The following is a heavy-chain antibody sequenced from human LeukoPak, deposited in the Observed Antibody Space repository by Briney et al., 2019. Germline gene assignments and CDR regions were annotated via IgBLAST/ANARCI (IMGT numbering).Heavy chain of an antibody. J-gene: IGHJ6*02. Sequence: AGRSLRLSCAASGFTFHDYAMYWVRQAPGKGLEWVSGISWNIRSVGYADSVRGRFTISRDNAKNSLYLQMNSLRAEDTAVYFCANGGRDTSSTISCGMDVWGLGTTVTVSS. CDR3: ANGGRDTSSTISCGMDV. D-gene: IGHD6-13*01. CDR2: ISWNIRSV. CDR1: GFTFHDYA. V-gene: IGHV3-9*01.